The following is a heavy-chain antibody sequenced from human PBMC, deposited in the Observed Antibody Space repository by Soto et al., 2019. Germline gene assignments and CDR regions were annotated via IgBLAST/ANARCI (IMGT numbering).Heavy chain of an antibody. CDR2: IYYSGST. D-gene: IGHD3-3*01. CDR1: GGSISSYY. CDR3: AESVKTNYDFWSGEDYYYYGMDV. J-gene: IGHJ6*02. V-gene: IGHV4-59*01. Sequence: SGTLSLTSIVSGGSISSYYWSWIRQPPGKGLEWIGYIYYSGSTNYNPSLKSRVTISVDTSKNQFSLKLSSVTAADTAVYYCAESVKTNYDFWSGEDYYYYGMDVWGQGTTVTVS.